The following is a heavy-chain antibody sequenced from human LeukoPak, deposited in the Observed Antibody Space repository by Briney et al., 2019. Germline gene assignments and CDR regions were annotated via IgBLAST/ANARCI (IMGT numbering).Heavy chain of an antibody. Sequence: GGSLRLSCAASGFTFSSYAMSWVRQAPGKGLEWVSAISGSGGSTYYADSVKGRFTISRDNSKNTLYLQMNSLRAEDTAVYYCVKILRVPRGYSYGPMDWGQGTLVTVSS. CDR3: VKILRVPRGYSYGPMD. J-gene: IGHJ4*02. D-gene: IGHD5-18*01. CDR2: ISGSGGST. V-gene: IGHV3-23*01. CDR1: GFTFSSYA.